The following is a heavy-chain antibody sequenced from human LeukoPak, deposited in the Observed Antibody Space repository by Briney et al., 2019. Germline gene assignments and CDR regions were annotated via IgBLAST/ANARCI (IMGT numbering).Heavy chain of an antibody. CDR2: FDPEDGGT. J-gene: IGHJ4*02. Sequence: GASVKVSCKVSGDTLTELSMHWVRPAPGKGLEWVGGFDPEDGGTIYAQKFQGRVTMTEDTSTDTAYMELSSLRSEDTAVYYCATANYDFWSGYYGGYFDYWGQGTLVTVSS. CDR1: GDTLTELS. D-gene: IGHD3-3*01. CDR3: ATANYDFWSGYYGGYFDY. V-gene: IGHV1-24*01.